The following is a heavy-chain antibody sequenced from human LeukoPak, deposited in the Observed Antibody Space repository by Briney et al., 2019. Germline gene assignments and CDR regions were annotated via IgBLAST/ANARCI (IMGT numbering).Heavy chain of an antibody. Sequence: QSGGSLRLSCAASGFTFSSYAMHWVRQAPGKGLEWVSLISWDGGSTYYADSVKGRFTISRDNSKNSLYLQMNSLRSEDTALYYCAKAPPNSNGWFDHWGQGTLVTVSS. CDR2: ISWDGGST. CDR3: AKAPPNSNGWFDH. V-gene: IGHV3-43D*03. J-gene: IGHJ5*02. D-gene: IGHD5-18*01. CDR1: GFTFSSYA.